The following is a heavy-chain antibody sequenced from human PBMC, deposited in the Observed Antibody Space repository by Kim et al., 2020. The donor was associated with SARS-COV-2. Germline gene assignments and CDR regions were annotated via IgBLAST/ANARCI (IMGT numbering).Heavy chain of an antibody. Sequence: YYNPSLKSRVTISVDTSKNQFSLKLSSVTAADTAVYYCARHVVAARLMDVWGQGTTVTVSS. V-gene: IGHV4-39*01. D-gene: IGHD6-6*01. J-gene: IGHJ6*02. CDR3: ARHVVAARLMDV.